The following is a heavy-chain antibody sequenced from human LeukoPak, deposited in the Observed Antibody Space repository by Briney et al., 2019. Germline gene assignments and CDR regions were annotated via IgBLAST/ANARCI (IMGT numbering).Heavy chain of an antibody. CDR3: ARVDYGDYYYYYMDV. CDR1: GYTFTSYG. CDR2: ISAYNGNT. J-gene: IGHJ6*03. Sequence: GASVKVSCKASGYTFTSYGISWVRQAPGQGLEWMGWISAYNGNTNYAQKLQGRVTMTTDTSTSTAYMGLRSLRSDDTAVYYCARVDYGDYYYYYMDVWGKGTTVTVSS. V-gene: IGHV1-18*01. D-gene: IGHD4-17*01.